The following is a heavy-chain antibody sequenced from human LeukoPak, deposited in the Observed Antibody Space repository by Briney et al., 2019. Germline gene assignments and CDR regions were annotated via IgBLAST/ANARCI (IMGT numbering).Heavy chain of an antibody. V-gene: IGHV4-34*01. D-gene: IGHD3-3*01. CDR1: GGSFSGYY. CDR3: ARDLVGNDFWSGYYRSYYYYMDV. J-gene: IGHJ6*03. CDR2: INHSGST. Sequence: SETLSLTCAVYGGSFSGYYWSWIRQPLGKGLEWIGEINHSGSTNYNPSLKSRVTISVDTSKNQFSLKLSSVTAADTAVYYCARDLVGNDFWSGYYRSYYYYMDVWGKGTTVTVSS.